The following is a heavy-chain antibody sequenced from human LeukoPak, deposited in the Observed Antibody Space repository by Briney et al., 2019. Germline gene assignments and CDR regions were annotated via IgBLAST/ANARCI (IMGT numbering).Heavy chain of an antibody. V-gene: IGHV3-48*03. CDR1: GFTFSSYE. CDR3: ARDGGWDAFDI. CDR2: ISSSGSTI. D-gene: IGHD6-19*01. Sequence: GGSLGLSCAASGFTFSSYEMNWVRQAPGKGLEWVSYISSSGSTIYYADSVKGRFTIPRDNAKNSLYLQMNSLRAEDTAVYYCARDGGWDAFDIWGQGTMVTVSS. J-gene: IGHJ3*02.